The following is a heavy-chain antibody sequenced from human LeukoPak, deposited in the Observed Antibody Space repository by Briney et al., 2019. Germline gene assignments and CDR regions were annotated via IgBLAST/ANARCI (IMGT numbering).Heavy chain of an antibody. Sequence: ASVKVSCKASGYTFTSYGISWVRQAPGQGLEWMGWISAYNGNTNYAQKLQGRVTMTTDTSTSTAYTELRSLRSDDTAVYYCARAVDWVRGVIIPFDYWGQGTLVTVSS. J-gene: IGHJ4*02. CDR2: ISAYNGNT. V-gene: IGHV1-18*01. D-gene: IGHD3-10*01. CDR1: GYTFTSYG. CDR3: ARAVDWVRGVIIPFDY.